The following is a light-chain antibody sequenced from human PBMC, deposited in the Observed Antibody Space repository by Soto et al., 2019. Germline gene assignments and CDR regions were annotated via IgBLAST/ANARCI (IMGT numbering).Light chain of an antibody. J-gene: IGKJ1*01. CDR1: QSVSSSY. V-gene: IGKV3-20*01. CDR3: QQYGGSHWT. Sequence: EIVLTQSPGTLSLSPGERATLSCRSSQSVSSSYLAWYQQKPGQAPRLLIYDASNRATGIPDRFSGSGSGTDFTLTIGGLEPEDVAVYFCQQYGGSHWTFGQGTKVEIK. CDR2: DAS.